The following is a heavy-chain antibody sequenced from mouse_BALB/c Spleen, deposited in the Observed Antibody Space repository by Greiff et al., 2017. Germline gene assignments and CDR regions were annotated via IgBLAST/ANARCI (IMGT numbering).Heavy chain of an antibody. D-gene: IGHD1-1*01. J-gene: IGHJ2*01. V-gene: IGHV1-82*01. CDR1: RYAFSSSW. CDR3: ARNYYGSSSFDY. CDR2: IYPGDGDT. Sequence: QVQLQQSGPELVKPGASVKISCKASRYAFSSSWMNWVKQRPGQGLEWIGRIYPGDGDTNYNAKFKGKATLTADKSSSTAYMQLSSLTSVDSAVYFCARNYYGSSSFDYWGQGTTLTVSS.